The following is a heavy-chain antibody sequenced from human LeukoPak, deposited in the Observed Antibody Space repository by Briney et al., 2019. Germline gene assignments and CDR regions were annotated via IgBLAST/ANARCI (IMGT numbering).Heavy chain of an antibody. CDR3: AKEKIGYSSSPGALDI. J-gene: IGHJ3*02. CDR2: ISYDGSNK. Sequence: GGSLRLSCAASGFTFSSYAMHWVRQAPGKGLEWVAVISYDGSNKYYADSVKGRFTISRDNSKNTLYLQMNSLRAEDMAVYYCAKEKIGYSSSPGALDIWGQGTMVTVSS. CDR1: GFTFSSYA. V-gene: IGHV3-30-3*01. D-gene: IGHD6-13*01.